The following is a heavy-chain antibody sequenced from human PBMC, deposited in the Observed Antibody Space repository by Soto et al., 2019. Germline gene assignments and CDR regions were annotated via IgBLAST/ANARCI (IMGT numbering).Heavy chain of an antibody. CDR2: IHSGGST. Sequence: GGSLRLSCEASGFTVSHNYMSWVRQAPGKGLEWVSIIHSGGSTYYADSVRDRFTISRDNSKNTLYLQMNSLRAADTAVYYCARDLAPRGVVEVPPVTPLMGYWGQGALVTVSS. CDR3: ARDLAPRGVVEVPPVTPLMGY. J-gene: IGHJ4*02. V-gene: IGHV3-66*01. D-gene: IGHD2-2*01. CDR1: GFTVSHNY.